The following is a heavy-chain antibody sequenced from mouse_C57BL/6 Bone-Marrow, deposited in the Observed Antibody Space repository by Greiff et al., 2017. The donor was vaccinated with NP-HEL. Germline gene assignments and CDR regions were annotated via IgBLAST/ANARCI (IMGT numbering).Heavy chain of an antibody. J-gene: IGHJ1*03. CDR3: TRRIHYYGSSWYFDV. CDR1: GFNIKNTY. CDR2: IDPANGNT. D-gene: IGHD1-1*01. Sequence: VQLQQSVAELVRPGASVKLSCTASGFNIKNTYMHWVKQRPEQGLEWIGRIDPANGNTKYAPKFQGKATITADTSSNTAYLQLSSLTSEDTAIYYCTRRIHYYGSSWYFDVWGTGTTVTVSS. V-gene: IGHV14-3*01.